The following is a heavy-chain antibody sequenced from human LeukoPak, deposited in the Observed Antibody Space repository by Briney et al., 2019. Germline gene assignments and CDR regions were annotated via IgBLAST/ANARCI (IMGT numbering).Heavy chain of an antibody. V-gene: IGHV1-8*01. CDR1: GYTFISYD. J-gene: IGHJ6*03. CDR3: ARRAVGNSYYYSMDV. Sequence: ASVKVSCKASGYTFISYDLNWVRQVPGQGLEWMGWMNPNTGNTGYAQKFQGRVTITRNTSISTAFMELSSLRSEDTAVYYCARRAVGNSYYYSMDVWGKGTTITVSS. CDR2: MNPNTGNT. D-gene: IGHD6-19*01.